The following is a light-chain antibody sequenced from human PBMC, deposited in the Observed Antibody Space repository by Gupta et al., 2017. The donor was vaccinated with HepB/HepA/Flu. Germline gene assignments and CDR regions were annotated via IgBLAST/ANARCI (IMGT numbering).Light chain of an antibody. J-gene: IGKJ5*01. CDR2: WGS. CDR3: MQALQTPIT. CDR1: RSLLHSNGYNY. Sequence: DIVMTQSPLSLPVTPGEPASISCRSSRSLLHSNGYNYLDWYLQKPGQSPQLLIYWGSNRASGVPDRFSGSGSGTDFTLKISRVEAEDVGVYYCMQALQTPITFGQGTRLEIK. V-gene: IGKV2-28*01.